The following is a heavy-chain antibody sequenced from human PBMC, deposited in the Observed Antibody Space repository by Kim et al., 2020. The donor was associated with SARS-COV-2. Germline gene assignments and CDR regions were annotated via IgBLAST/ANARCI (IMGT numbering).Heavy chain of an antibody. J-gene: IGHJ3*02. V-gene: IGHV4-31*02. Sequence: NPSLKSRVTISVDTSKHQFSLKLSSVTAADTAVYYCARDHTRRLGDAFDIWGQGTMVTVSS. D-gene: IGHD3-16*01. CDR3: ARDHTRRLGDAFDI.